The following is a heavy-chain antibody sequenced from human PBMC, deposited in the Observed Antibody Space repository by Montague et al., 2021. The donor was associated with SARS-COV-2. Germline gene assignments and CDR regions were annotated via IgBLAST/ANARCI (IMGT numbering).Heavy chain of an antibody. CDR3: ASPTYYYDSSGSDAFDL. V-gene: IGHV4-39*01. J-gene: IGHJ3*01. CDR1: GGSISSSSYY. Sequence: SETLSLTCTVSGGSISSSSYYWGWIHQPPGKGLEWIGSIYYSGSTYYNPSLKSRVTISVDTSKNQFSLKLSSVTAADTAVYYCASPTYYYDSSGSDAFDLWGQGTMVTVSS. CDR2: IYYSGST. D-gene: IGHD3-22*01.